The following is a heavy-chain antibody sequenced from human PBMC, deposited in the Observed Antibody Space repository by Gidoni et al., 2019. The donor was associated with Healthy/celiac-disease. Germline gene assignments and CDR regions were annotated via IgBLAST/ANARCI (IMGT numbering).Heavy chain of an antibody. J-gene: IGHJ5*02. V-gene: IGHV1-69*19. D-gene: IGHD3-22*01. CDR2: IIPIFGTA. Sequence: QVQLVQSGAEVKKPGSSVKVSCKASGGTFSRYAISGVRQAHGKGLEWMGGIIPIFGTANYAQKFQGRVTITADESTSTAYMELSSLRSEDTAVYYCAREESAYYYDSSGYPNWFDPWGQGTLVTVSS. CDR1: GGTFSRYA. CDR3: AREESAYYYDSSGYPNWFDP.